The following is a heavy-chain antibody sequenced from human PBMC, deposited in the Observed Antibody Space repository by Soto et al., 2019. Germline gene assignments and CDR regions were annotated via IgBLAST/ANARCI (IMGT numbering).Heavy chain of an antibody. CDR1: GGSISTYY. V-gene: IGHV4-4*07. CDR2: IYTSGST. Sequence: QVQLQESGPGLVKPSETLSLTCTVSGGSISTYYWNWIRQPAGKGLEWVGRIYTSGSTNYNPSLKSRVTMSVDTSKSQFSLKRSSVTAADTAVYYCARVPQRGYSLYSGIMDVWGQGSTVTVSS. CDR3: ARVPQRGYSLYSGIMDV. D-gene: IGHD5-18*01. J-gene: IGHJ6*02.